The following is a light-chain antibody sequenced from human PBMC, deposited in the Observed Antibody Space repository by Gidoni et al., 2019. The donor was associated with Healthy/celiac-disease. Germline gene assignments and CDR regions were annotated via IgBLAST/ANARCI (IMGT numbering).Light chain of an antibody. J-gene: IGLJ3*02. CDR1: SSNIGSNT. V-gene: IGLV1-44*01. Sequence: QSVLPQPPSASGTPGQRVTISCSGSSSNIGSNTVNWYQQLPGTAPKLLIYSNNQRPSGVPDRCSGSKSGTSASLAISGLQSEDEADYYCAAWDDSLNGPNWVFGGGTKLTVL. CDR2: SNN. CDR3: AAWDDSLNGPNWV.